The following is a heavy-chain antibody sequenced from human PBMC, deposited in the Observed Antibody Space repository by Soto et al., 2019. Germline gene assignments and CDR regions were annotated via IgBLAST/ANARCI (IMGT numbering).Heavy chain of an antibody. D-gene: IGHD6-13*01. CDR1: GFTFSSYW. V-gene: IGHV3-7*05. J-gene: IGHJ3*01. CDR3: ARDVSPGSSGWYFDAFDL. Sequence: EERLVESGGGLVQPGGSLRLSCAASGFTFSSYWMTWVRQAPGKGLEWVANIKKDESKKSYLDSVRGRFTICRDNAMNSLYLQMDSLPAEDPALDYCARDVSPGSSGWYFDAFDLWGQGTMVTVSS. CDR2: IKKDESKK.